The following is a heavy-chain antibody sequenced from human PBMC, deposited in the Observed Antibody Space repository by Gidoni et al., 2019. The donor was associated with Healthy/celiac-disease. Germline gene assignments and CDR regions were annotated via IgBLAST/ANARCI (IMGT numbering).Heavy chain of an antibody. V-gene: IGHV3-48*01. J-gene: IGHJ4*02. CDR3: ASPLIPDGTGFADY. D-gene: IGHD3-10*01. CDR1: GFTFSRYS. Sequence: EVQLVESGGGLVQPGGSLRRSCAASGFTFSRYSMHWVCKAPGKGLEWVSYISSSSSTIYYADSVKGRFTISRDNAKNSLYLQMNSLRAEDTAVYYCASPLIPDGTGFADYWGQGTLVTVSS. CDR2: ISSSSSTI.